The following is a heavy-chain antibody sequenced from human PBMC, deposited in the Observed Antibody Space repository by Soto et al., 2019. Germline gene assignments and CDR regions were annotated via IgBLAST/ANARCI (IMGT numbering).Heavy chain of an antibody. CDR1: GFTFSSYA. CDR2: ISGSGGST. Sequence: GGSLRLSCAVSGFTFSSYAMSWVRQAPGKGLEWVSAISGSGGSTYYADSVKGRLTISRDNSKNTLYLQMNSLRAEDTAVYYCAKAGGYCSGGSCRGDAFDIWGQGTMVTVSS. D-gene: IGHD2-15*01. CDR3: AKAGGYCSGGSCRGDAFDI. V-gene: IGHV3-23*01. J-gene: IGHJ3*02.